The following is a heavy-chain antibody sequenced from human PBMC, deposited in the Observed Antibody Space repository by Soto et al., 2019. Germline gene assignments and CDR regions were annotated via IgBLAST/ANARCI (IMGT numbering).Heavy chain of an antibody. CDR1: GFTFSDYY. Sequence: QVHLVESGGGLVKPGGSLRLSCAASGFTFSDYYMSWIRQAPGKGLEWVSYISSSGSTIYYADSVKGRFTISRDNAKNSLYLQMNSLRAEDTAVYYCARVGSGWLLTQYYYYYYMDVWGKGTTVTVSS. J-gene: IGHJ6*03. CDR3: ARVGSGWLLTQYYYYYYMDV. D-gene: IGHD6-19*01. CDR2: ISSSGSTI. V-gene: IGHV3-11*01.